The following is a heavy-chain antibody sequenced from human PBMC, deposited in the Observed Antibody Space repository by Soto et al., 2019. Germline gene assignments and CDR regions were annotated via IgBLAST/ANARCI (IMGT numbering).Heavy chain of an antibody. CDR2: ISGSGGET. J-gene: IGHJ4*02. CDR3: AKEIAVAVATPPEY. D-gene: IGHD5-12*01. CDR1: GFTYSIYA. V-gene: IGHV3-23*01. Sequence: EVQLLQSGGGLVQPGGSLRLSCTASGFTYSIYAMAWVRQAPGKGLELVSAISGSGGETYYADSVKGRFTISRDNSKNTVYLQMTNLRAEDTAVYYCAKEIAVAVATPPEYWGQGTLVTVSS.